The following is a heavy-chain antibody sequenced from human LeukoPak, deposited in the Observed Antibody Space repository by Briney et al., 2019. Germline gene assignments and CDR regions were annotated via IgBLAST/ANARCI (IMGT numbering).Heavy chain of an antibody. D-gene: IGHD3-16*01. CDR2: IYSSGST. CDR1: GGSISNYY. J-gene: IGHJ6*03. V-gene: IGHV4-59*01. CDR3: VRDREEITALFYYYYMDV. Sequence: SETLSLTCTVSGGSISNYYWGWIRQPPGKGLEWIGYIYSSGSTNYNPSLKSRVTISVDTSKNQFSLKLNSVTAADTAVYYCVRDREEITALFYYYYMDVWGKGTTVTVSS.